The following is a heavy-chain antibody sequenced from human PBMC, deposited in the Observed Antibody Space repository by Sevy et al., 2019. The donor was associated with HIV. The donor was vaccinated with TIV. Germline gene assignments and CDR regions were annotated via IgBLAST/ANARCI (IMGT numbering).Heavy chain of an antibody. CDR3: ARAYCSGGRCYSLAY. J-gene: IGHJ4*02. CDR2: ISALNGDT. V-gene: IGHV1-18*01. CDR1: GYTFTSFR. D-gene: IGHD2-15*01. Sequence: ASVKVSCEASGYTFTSFRITWVRQAPGQGLEWMGWISALNGDTNYAQKLQGRATMTTDTSTNTAYMELRSLRSDDTAVYYCARAYCSGGRCYSLAYWGQGTLVTVSS.